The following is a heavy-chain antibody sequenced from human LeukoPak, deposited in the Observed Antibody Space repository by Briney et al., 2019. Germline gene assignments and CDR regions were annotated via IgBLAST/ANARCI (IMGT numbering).Heavy chain of an antibody. Sequence: GGSLRLSCEASGLTFSSYWMSWFRRAPGKGLEWVANIKQDGSEKYYVDSVKGRFTISRDNAKNSLYLQMNSLRAEDTAVYYCAINYACDYWGQGTLVTVSS. V-gene: IGHV3-7*01. CDR1: GLTFSSYW. CDR3: AINYACDY. J-gene: IGHJ4*02. CDR2: IKQDGSEK. D-gene: IGHD2-2*01.